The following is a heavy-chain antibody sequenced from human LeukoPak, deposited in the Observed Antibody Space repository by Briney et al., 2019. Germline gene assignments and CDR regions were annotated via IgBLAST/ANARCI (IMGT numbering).Heavy chain of an antibody. V-gene: IGHV1-2*02. CDR1: GYTFTGYY. J-gene: IGHJ4*02. CDR2: INPNSGGT. Sequence: ASVKVSCKASGYTFTGYYMHWVRQAPGQGLEWMGWINPNSGGTNYAQKFQGRVTMTRDTSISTAYMEPSRLRSDDTAVYYCARDLLEGHSSGPHNFDYWGQGTLVTVSS. CDR3: ARDLLEGHSSGPHNFDY. D-gene: IGHD6-19*01.